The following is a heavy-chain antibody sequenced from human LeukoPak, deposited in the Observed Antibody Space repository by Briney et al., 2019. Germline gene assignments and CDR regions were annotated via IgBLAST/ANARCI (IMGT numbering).Heavy chain of an antibody. V-gene: IGHV3-23*01. Sequence: GGTLRLSCAASGFTFSSYGMSWVRQAPGKGLEWVSAISGSGGSTYYADSVKGRFTISRDNSKNTLYLQMNSLRAEDTAVYYCATKNGSGSYYYYWGQGTLVTVSS. CDR1: GFTFSSYG. CDR2: ISGSGGST. J-gene: IGHJ4*02. CDR3: ATKNGSGSYYYY. D-gene: IGHD3-10*01.